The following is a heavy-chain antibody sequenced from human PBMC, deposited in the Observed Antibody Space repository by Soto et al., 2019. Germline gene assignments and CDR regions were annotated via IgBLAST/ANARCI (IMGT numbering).Heavy chain of an antibody. CDR1: GGTFSSYA. J-gene: IGHJ4*02. Sequence: VASVKVSCKASGGTFSSYAISWVRQAPGQGLEWMGGIIPIFGTANYAQKFQGRVTITADESTSTAYMELSSLRSEDTAVYYCARKDRDYDYVWGSYRFDYWGQGTLVTVSS. V-gene: IGHV1-69*13. D-gene: IGHD3-16*02. CDR2: IIPIFGTA. CDR3: ARKDRDYDYVWGSYRFDY.